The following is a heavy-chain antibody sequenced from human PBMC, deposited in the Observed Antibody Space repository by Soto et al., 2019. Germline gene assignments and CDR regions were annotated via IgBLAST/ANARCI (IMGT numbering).Heavy chain of an antibody. CDR1: GYTFTSYG. V-gene: IGHV1-18*01. CDR3: ARDRERFLESFPSYFDS. Sequence: ASVKVSCKASGYTFTSYGISWVRQAPGQGLEWMGWISAYNGNTNYAQKLQGRVTMTTDTSTSTAYMELGSLRSDDTAVYYCARDRERFLESFPSYFDSRRQGTLVTVSS. J-gene: IGHJ4*02. D-gene: IGHD3-3*01. CDR2: ISAYNGNT.